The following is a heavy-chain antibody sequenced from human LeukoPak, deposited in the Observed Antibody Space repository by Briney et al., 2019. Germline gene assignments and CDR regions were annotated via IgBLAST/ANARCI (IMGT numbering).Heavy chain of an antibody. J-gene: IGHJ4*02. CDR2: ISVYNGNT. Sequence: GASVKVSCKASGYTFTSFGVSWVRQAPGQGLEWLGWISVYNGNTAYAQNFQGRVTLTTETSTNTAYMELRGLTSGDTAIYYCARGGADYDILSGLYLGYWGQGTLVTVSS. CDR1: GYTFTSFG. D-gene: IGHD3-9*01. V-gene: IGHV1-18*01. CDR3: ARGGADYDILSGLYLGY.